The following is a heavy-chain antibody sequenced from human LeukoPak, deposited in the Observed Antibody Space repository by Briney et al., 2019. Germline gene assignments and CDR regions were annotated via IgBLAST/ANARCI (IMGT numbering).Heavy chain of an antibody. CDR3: GLGSGRFDFDY. Sequence: GSLRLSCAGSGFPFSSYPISWVRQPPGKGLEWVSAITASGDSTYSADSVKGRFTISRDNSRNTLFLEMSSLTTEDTAVYYCGLGSGRFDFDYWGQGTLVTVSS. CDR1: GFPFSSYP. J-gene: IGHJ4*02. CDR2: ITASGDST. D-gene: IGHD3-10*01. V-gene: IGHV3-23*01.